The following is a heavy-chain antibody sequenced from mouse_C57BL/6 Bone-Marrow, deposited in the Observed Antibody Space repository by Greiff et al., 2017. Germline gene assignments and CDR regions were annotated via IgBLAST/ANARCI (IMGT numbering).Heavy chain of an antibody. Sequence: EVKLMESGGGLVQSGRSLRLSCATSGFTFSDFYMEWVRQAPGKGLEWIAASRNKANDYTTEYSASVKGRFIVSRDTSQSILYLQMNALRAEDTAIYYCARDASYYGSRFAYWGQGTLVTVSA. CDR3: ARDASYYGSRFAY. CDR2: SRNKANDYTT. CDR1: GFTFSDFY. V-gene: IGHV7-1*01. D-gene: IGHD1-1*01. J-gene: IGHJ3*01.